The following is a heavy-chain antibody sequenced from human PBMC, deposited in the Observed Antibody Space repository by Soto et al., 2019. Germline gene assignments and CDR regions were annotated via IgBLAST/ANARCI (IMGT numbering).Heavy chain of an antibody. J-gene: IGHJ2*01. CDR2: IYYSGST. CDR1: GGSISSYY. Sequence: SETLSLTCTVSGGSISSYYWSWIRQPPGKGLEWIGYIYYSGSTNYNPSLKSRVTISVDTSKNQFSLKLSSVTAADTAVYYCARTPQNYDILTGYYGDWYFDLWGRGTLVTVSS. D-gene: IGHD3-9*01. V-gene: IGHV4-59*12. CDR3: ARTPQNYDILTGYYGDWYFDL.